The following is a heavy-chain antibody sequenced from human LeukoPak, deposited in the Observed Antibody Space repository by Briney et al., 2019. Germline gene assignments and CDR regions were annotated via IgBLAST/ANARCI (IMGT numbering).Heavy chain of an antibody. CDR2: INHSGST. V-gene: IGHV4-34*01. Sequence: PETLSLTCAVYGGSFSGYYWSWIRQPPGKGLEWIGEINHSGSTNYNPSLKSRVTISVDTSKNQFSLKLGSVTAADTAVYYCARKRVVKHRGAFDIWGQGTMVTVSS. CDR3: ARKRVVKHRGAFDI. D-gene: IGHD3-22*01. J-gene: IGHJ3*02. CDR1: GGSFSGYY.